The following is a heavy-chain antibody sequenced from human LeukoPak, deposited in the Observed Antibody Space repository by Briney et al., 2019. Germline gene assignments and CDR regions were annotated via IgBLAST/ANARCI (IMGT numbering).Heavy chain of an antibody. CDR1: GYTFTSYY. CDR2: INPNSGGT. Sequence: GASVKVSCKASGYTFTSYYMHWVRQAPGQGLEWMGWINPNSGGTNYAQKFQGRVTMTRDTSISTAYMELSRLRSDDTAMYYCARGLVSTDAFDIWGQGTMVTVSS. D-gene: IGHD5/OR15-5a*01. J-gene: IGHJ3*02. CDR3: ARGLVSTDAFDI. V-gene: IGHV1-2*02.